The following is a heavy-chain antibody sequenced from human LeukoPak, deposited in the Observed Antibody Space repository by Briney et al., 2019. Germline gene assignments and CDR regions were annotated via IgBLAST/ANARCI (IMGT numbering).Heavy chain of an antibody. D-gene: IGHD2-15*01. J-gene: IGHJ4*02. CDR1: GFTFSSYW. CDR2: IEPAGSAT. CDR3: GRFGYVAAVDS. Sequence: TGGSLRLSCTASGFTFSSYWMTWVCQAPGKGLEWVANIEPAGSATYYVDSVKGRFTISRDNAKNLLYLQMNSLRAEDSAVYHCGRFGYVAAVDSWGQGALVTVSS. V-gene: IGHV3-7*01.